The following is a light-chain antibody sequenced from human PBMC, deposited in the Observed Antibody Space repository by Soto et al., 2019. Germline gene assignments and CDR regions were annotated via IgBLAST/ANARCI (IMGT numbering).Light chain of an antibody. V-gene: IGKV3-11*01. Sequence: DIVLTQSPAALSLSPGERATLSCRASQSVSSYLAWYQQKPGQAPRLLIYDASNRATGIPARFSGGGSGTDFTLTISRLEPEDFAAYYCQQYGGSSTLRQGTKVDIK. CDR3: QQYGGSST. J-gene: IGKJ1*01. CDR2: DAS. CDR1: QSVSSY.